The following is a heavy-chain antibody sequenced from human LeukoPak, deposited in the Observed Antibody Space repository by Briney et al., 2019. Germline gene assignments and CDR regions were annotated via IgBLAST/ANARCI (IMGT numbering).Heavy chain of an antibody. J-gene: IGHJ4*02. CDR3: AKAQGYYDSSGYYFSFDY. V-gene: IGHV3-30*02. D-gene: IGHD3-22*01. CDR1: GFTFSSYG. CDR2: IRYDGSNK. Sequence: GGSPRLSCAASGFTFSSYGMHWVRQAPGKGLEGVAFIRYDGSNKYYADSVKGRFTISRDNSKNTLYLQMNSLRAEDTAVYYCAKAQGYYDSSGYYFSFDYWGQGTLVTVSS.